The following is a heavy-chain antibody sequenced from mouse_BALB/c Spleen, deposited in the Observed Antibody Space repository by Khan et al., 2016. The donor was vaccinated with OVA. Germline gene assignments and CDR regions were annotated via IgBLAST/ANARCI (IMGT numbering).Heavy chain of an antibody. CDR3: ARDGYYYAMDY. V-gene: IGHV1S34*01. CDR1: GYPFTSYY. J-gene: IGHJ4*01. D-gene: IGHD2-3*01. CDR2: ISCYNGAT. Sequence: LVKTGASVKIPCKASGYPFTSYYIHWVKQSHGKSLEWIGFISCYNGATNYNQKFKGKATITVDTSSRTAYMQFNSLTSEDSAVYYCARDGYYYAMDYWGQGTSVTVSS.